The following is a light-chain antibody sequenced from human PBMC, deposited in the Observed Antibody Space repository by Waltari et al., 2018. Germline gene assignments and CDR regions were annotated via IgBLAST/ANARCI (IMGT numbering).Light chain of an antibody. CDR1: LGDKY. CDR2: SDD. J-gene: IGLJ2*01. Sequence: LGDKYVWWYQQKPGQSPVAVIYSDDKRPSGIPERFSGSNSGNTATLTIGGTQTTDEGDYYCQAWDDTTVVFGAGTKVTV. CDR3: QAWDDTTVV. V-gene: IGLV3-1*01.